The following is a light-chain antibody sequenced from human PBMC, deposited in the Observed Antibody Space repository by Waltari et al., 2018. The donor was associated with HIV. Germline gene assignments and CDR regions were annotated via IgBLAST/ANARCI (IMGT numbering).Light chain of an antibody. CDR3: QQYHNWPYT. Sequence: EIVMRQSPATLPVSPGERATLSCRASQSVNTKVAWYHQKPGQAPRLLIYGASTRATGIPGRLSGSGSGTEFTLTISSLQSEDLAVYYCQQYHNWPYTFGQGTKLEIK. J-gene: IGKJ2*01. V-gene: IGKV3-15*01. CDR2: GAS. CDR1: QSVNTK.